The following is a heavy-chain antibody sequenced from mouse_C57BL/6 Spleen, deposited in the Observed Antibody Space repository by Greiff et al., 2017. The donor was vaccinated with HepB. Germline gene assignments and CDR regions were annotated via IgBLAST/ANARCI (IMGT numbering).Heavy chain of an antibody. CDR1: GYAFSSYW. D-gene: IGHD3-2*02. V-gene: IGHV1-55*01. CDR3: ARRSGYGFAY. J-gene: IGHJ3*01. CDR2: IYPGSGST. Sequence: QVQLKESGAELVKPGASVKISCKASGYAFSSYWMNWVKQRPGQGLEWIGDIYPGSGSTNYNEKFKSKATLTVDTSSSTAYMQLSSLTSEDSAVYYCARRSGYGFAYWGQGTLVTVSA.